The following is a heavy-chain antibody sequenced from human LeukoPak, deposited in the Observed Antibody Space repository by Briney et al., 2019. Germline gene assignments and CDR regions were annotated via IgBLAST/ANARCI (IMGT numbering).Heavy chain of an antibody. V-gene: IGHV4-34*01. CDR1: AGSFCAYY. CDR2: INHSGST. D-gene: IGHD2-15*01. J-gene: IGHJ4*02. Sequence: TSETLSLTCAVGAGSFCAYYWSWIRRPPGKGLEWIGEINHSGSTNYKPSLKSGVTISVDTSKNQFSLKLSSVTAADTAVYYCARGHGGKPDYWGQGTLVTVSS. CDR3: ARGHGGKPDY.